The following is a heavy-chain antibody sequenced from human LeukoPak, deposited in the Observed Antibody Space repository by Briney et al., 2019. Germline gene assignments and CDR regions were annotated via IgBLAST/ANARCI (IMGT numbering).Heavy chain of an antibody. CDR1: GYTFTSYG. J-gene: IGHJ6*03. D-gene: IGHD6-13*01. CDR3: ARSPSSSWYYYYYYMDV. Sequence: ASVKVSCKASGYTFTSYGISWVRQAPGQGLEWRGWISAYNGNTNYAQKFQGRVTITADESTSTAYMELSSLRSEDTAVYYCARSPSSSWYYYYYYMDVWGKGTTVTISS. CDR2: ISAYNGNT. V-gene: IGHV1-18*01.